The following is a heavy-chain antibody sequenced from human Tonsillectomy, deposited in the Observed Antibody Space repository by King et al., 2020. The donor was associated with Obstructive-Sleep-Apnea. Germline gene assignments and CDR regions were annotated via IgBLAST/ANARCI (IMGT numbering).Heavy chain of an antibody. CDR1: GFTFRSYA. D-gene: IGHD6-13*01. CDR2: ISYDGSNK. CDR3: ARSSSWYLGEDWFDP. Sequence: VQLVESGGGVVQPGRSLRLSCAASGFTFRSYAMHWVRQIPGKGLEWLAVISYDGSNKYYAESVKGRFTISRDNPKSTLYLQMDSLRPEDTALFYCARSSSWYLGEDWFDPWGQGTLVTVSS. J-gene: IGHJ5*02. V-gene: IGHV3-30*04.